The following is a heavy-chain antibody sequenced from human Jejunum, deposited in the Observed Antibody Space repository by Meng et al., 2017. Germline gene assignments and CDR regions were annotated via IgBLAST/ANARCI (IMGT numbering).Heavy chain of an antibody. Sequence: GESLKISCAASGFTFSSFEMNWFRQAPGKGLEWISYISNSATTMSYAASVKGRFTISRDNAKNSLYLQMNSLRPEDTAVYYCARGPCTSTSCYGLDFWGQGTLVTVSS. V-gene: IGHV3-48*03. CDR3: ARGPCTSTSCYGLDF. CDR1: GFTFSSFE. CDR2: ISNSATTM. J-gene: IGHJ4*02. D-gene: IGHD2-2*01.